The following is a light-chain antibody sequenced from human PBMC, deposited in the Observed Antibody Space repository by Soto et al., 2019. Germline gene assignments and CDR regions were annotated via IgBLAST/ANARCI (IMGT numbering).Light chain of an antibody. CDR2: GTS. V-gene: IGKV3-15*01. Sequence: EIVMTQSPATLSVSPGERATLSCRASQSVSSNLAWYQQKPSQAPRLLIYGTSTRATGIPARFSGSGSGTEFTLTISSLQSEDFAVYYCQHYNNWTRTFGQGTKVEIK. J-gene: IGKJ1*01. CDR3: QHYNNWTRT. CDR1: QSVSSN.